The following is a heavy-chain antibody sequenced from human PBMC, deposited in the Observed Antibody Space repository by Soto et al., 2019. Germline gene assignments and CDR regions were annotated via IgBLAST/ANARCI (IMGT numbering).Heavy chain of an antibody. CDR3: ARGYCSGGSCFLSYYYYYGMDV. CDR2: ISSSSSYI. V-gene: IGHV3-21*01. J-gene: IGHJ6*02. CDR1: GFTFSSYS. Sequence: GGSLRLSCAASGFTFSSYSMNWVRQAPGKGLEWVSSISSSSSYIYYADSVKGRFTISRDNAKNSLYLQMNSLRAEDTAVYYCARGYCSGGSCFLSYYYYYGMDVWGQGTTVTVS. D-gene: IGHD2-15*01.